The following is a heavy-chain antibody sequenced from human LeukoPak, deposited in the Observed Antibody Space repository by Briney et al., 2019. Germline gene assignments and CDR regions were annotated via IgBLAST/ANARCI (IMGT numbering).Heavy chain of an antibody. V-gene: IGHV1-58*02. CDR2: IVVGSGNT. Sequence: GASVKVSCKASGFTFTSSAMQWARQARGQRLEWIGWIVVGSGNTNYAQKFQGRVTITADESTSTAYMELSSLRSEDTAVYYCASPPFGSSLAAEWDYWGQGTLVTVSS. CDR1: GFTFTSSA. J-gene: IGHJ4*02. CDR3: ASPPFGSSLAAEWDY. D-gene: IGHD6-13*01.